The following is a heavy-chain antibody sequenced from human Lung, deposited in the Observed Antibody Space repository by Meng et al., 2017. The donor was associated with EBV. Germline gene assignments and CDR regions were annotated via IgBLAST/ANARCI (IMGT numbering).Heavy chain of an antibody. Sequence: QVQLQQWGAGLLKPSETLALTCGVYGGSFSGYYWSWIRQPPGKGLEWIGEITHSGNTYYDPSLKSRVTISVDTSKNQFSLRLRSVTAADTAVYYCARGSAYNYDIDFWGQGNLVTVSS. CDR2: ITHSGNT. CDR3: ARGSAYNYDIDF. CDR1: GGSFSGYY. V-gene: IGHV4-34*02. D-gene: IGHD5-18*01. J-gene: IGHJ4*02.